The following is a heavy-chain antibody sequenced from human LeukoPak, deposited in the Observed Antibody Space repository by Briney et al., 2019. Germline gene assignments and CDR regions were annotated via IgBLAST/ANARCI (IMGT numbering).Heavy chain of an antibody. V-gene: IGHV4-59*01. Sequence: SETLSLTCTVSGGSISSYYWSWIRQPPGKGLEWIGYIYYSGSTNYNPSLKSRVTISVDTSKNQFSLKLRSVTAADTAVYYCARGPSGRYWYFDLWGRGTLVTVSS. CDR3: ARGPSGRYWYFDL. CDR1: GGSISSYY. CDR2: IYYSGST. J-gene: IGHJ2*01.